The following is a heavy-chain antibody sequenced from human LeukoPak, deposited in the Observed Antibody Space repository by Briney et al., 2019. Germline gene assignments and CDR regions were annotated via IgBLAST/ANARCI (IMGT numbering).Heavy chain of an antibody. Sequence: SETLSLTCAVYGGSFSGYYWSWIRQPPGKGLEWIGEINHSGSTNYNPSLKSRVTISVDTSKNQFSLKLSSVTAADTAVYYCARRDYVWGSYRLRNWFDPWGRGTLVTVSS. J-gene: IGHJ5*02. CDR2: INHSGST. CDR1: GGSFSGYY. V-gene: IGHV4-34*01. D-gene: IGHD3-16*02. CDR3: ARRDYVWGSYRLRNWFDP.